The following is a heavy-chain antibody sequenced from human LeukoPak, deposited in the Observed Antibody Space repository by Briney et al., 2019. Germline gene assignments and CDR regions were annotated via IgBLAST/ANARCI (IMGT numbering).Heavy chain of an antibody. CDR2: IYYSGSTNYNPSLKSGST. Sequence: SETLSLTCAVSGGSISSHYCSWIRQPPGKGLEWIGYIYYSGSTNYNPSLKSGSTNYNPSLKSRVTISVDTSKNQFSLKLSSVTAADTAVYYCARDHGGTAGSSWYGTDYWGQGALVTVSS. CDR3: ARDHGGTAGSSWYGTDY. CDR1: GGSISSHY. V-gene: IGHV4-59*11. D-gene: IGHD6-13*01. J-gene: IGHJ4*02.